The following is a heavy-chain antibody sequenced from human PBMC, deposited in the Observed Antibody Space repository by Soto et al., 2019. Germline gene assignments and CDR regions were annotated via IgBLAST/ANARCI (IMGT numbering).Heavy chain of an antibody. CDR3: ARDILTGKRTGMDV. J-gene: IGHJ6*02. CDR1: GGSISSYY. D-gene: IGHD3-9*01. Sequence: PSETLSLTCTVSGGSISSYYWSWIRQPPGKGLEWIGYIYYSGSTNYNPSLKSRVTISVDTSKNQFSLKLSSVTAADTAVYYCARDILTGKRTGMDVWGQGTTVTVSS. V-gene: IGHV4-59*01. CDR2: IYYSGST.